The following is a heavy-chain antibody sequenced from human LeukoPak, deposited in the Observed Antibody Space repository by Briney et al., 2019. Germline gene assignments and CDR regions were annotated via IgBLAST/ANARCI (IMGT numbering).Heavy chain of an antibody. V-gene: IGHV1-46*01. CDR1: GYTFTSYY. CDR3: AREGWGPLYYYYGMDV. D-gene: IGHD7-27*01. CDR2: INPSGGST. Sequence: ASVKVSCKASGYTFTSYYMHWVRQAPGQGLEWMGLINPSGGSTSYAQKFQGRVTMTRDTSTSTVYMELSSLRSEDTAVYYCAREGWGPLYYYYGMDVWGQGTTVTVSS. J-gene: IGHJ6*02.